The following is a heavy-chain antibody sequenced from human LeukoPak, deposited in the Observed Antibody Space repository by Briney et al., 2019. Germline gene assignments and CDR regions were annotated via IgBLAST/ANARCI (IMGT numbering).Heavy chain of an antibody. CDR3: ARDRSSMVRGVRRYYYYYGMDV. CDR1: GFTFSSYG. V-gene: IGHV3-33*08. J-gene: IGHJ6*02. Sequence: PGGSLRLSCSASGFTFSSYGMHWVRQAPGKGLEWVAVIRNDGSNKYYADSVKGRFTISRDNSKNTLYLQMNSLRAEDTAVYYCARDRSSMVRGVRRYYYYYGMDVWGQGTTVTVSS. D-gene: IGHD3-10*01. CDR2: IRNDGSNK.